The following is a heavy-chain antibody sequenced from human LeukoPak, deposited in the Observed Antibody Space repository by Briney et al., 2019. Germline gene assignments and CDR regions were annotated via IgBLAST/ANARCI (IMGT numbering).Heavy chain of an antibody. Sequence: SETLSLTCTVSGGSISNYYWHWIRQSPGKGLEWIGYIYDSGITNYNSSLKSRVTMSLDTVKNQFSLKLKSVTAADTAVYYCARGHYGPGIGTYPNWGQGTLVTVSA. J-gene: IGHJ4*02. CDR3: ARGHYGPGIGTYPN. D-gene: IGHD3-10*01. V-gene: IGHV4-59*01. CDR1: GGSISNYY. CDR2: IYDSGIT.